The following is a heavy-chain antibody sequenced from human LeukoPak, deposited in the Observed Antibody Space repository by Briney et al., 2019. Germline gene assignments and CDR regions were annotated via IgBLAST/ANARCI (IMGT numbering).Heavy chain of an antibody. CDR1: GFTFSSYA. CDR2: ISGSGGST. J-gene: IGHJ4*02. Sequence: PGGSLRLSCAASGFTFSSYAMSWVRQAPGKGLEWVSAISGSGGSTYYADSVKGRFTISRDNSKNTLYLQMNSLRAEDTAVYYCAEASTGIAAAGYFDYWGQGTLVTVSS. D-gene: IGHD6-13*01. V-gene: IGHV3-23*01. CDR3: AEASTGIAAAGYFDY.